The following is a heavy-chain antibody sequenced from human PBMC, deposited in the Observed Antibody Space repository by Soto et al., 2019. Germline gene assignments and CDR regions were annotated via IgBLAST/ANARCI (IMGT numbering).Heavy chain of an antibody. CDR2: VSHPFRTS. CDR3: ARVLYYGSGSYSPSGMDV. J-gene: IGHJ6*02. Sequence: QVQLVQSGAEVKKPGSSVKVSCKTSGVSFNNNGIGWVRQAPGHGLEWMGGVSHPFRTSNYARKFQGRISHTASADMGTVNMELSSLTSEGTALYYCARVLYYGSGSYSPSGMDVWGQGTTVTVYS. D-gene: IGHD3-10*01. CDR1: GVSFNNNG. V-gene: IGHV1-69*01.